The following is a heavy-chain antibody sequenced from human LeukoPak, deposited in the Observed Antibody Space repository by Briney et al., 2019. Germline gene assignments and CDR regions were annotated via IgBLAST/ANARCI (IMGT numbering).Heavy chain of an antibody. CDR3: VSRDYPADY. Sequence: PGGSLRLFCAASGFTFSGYWMHWVRQAPGKGLVWVSRINRDGSSTNYADSVKGRFTISRDNAKNTLYLQMKSLRAEDTAVYYCVSRDYPADYWGQGTLVTVSS. CDR2: INRDGSST. V-gene: IGHV3-74*01. CDR1: GFTFSGYW. D-gene: IGHD4-11*01. J-gene: IGHJ4*02.